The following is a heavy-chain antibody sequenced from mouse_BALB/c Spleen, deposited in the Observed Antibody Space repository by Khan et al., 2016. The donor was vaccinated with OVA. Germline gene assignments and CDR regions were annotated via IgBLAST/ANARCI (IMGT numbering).Heavy chain of an antibody. V-gene: IGHV1-20*02. Sequence: VQLQQSGPELVKPGASVKISCKASGYSFTGYFMNWVMQSHGKSLEWIGRINPHIGETFYNQKFKGKAILTVDESSSTVHMELRSLASEDSAVYYRARKNGSDSDYWGQGTTLTVSS. CDR2: INPHIGET. J-gene: IGHJ2*01. D-gene: IGHD1-1*01. CDR3: ARKNGSDSDY. CDR1: GYSFTGYF.